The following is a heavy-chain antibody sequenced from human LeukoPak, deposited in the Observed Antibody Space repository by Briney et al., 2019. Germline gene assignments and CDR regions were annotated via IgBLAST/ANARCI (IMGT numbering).Heavy chain of an antibody. CDR2: FDPEDGET. V-gene: IGHV1-24*01. Sequence: ASVKVSCKVSGYTLTELSMHWVRQAPGRGLEWMGGFDPEDGETIYAQKFQGRVTMTEDTSTDTAYMELSSLRSEDTAVYYCATELGSGSYNWFDPWGQGTLVTVSS. D-gene: IGHD1-26*01. CDR3: ATELGSGSYNWFDP. J-gene: IGHJ5*02. CDR1: GYTLTELS.